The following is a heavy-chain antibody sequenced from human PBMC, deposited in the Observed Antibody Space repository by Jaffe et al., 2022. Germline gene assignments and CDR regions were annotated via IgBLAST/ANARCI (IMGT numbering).Heavy chain of an antibody. Sequence: QLLLQESGSGLVKPSQTLSLTCAVSGGSIISGAYSWSWVRQPPGKGLEWIGYIYDSGSTYYSPSLKSRVTISIDRSRNQFSLKLGSVTAADTAVYYCARNYVDYFDYWGQGTLVTVSS. CDR2: IYDSGST. V-gene: IGHV4-30-2*01. CDR1: GGSIISGAYS. J-gene: IGHJ4*02. CDR3: ARNYVDYFDY. D-gene: IGHD1-7*01.